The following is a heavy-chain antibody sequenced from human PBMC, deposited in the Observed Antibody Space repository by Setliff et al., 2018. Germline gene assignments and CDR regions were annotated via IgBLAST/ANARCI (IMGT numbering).Heavy chain of an antibody. J-gene: IGHJ4*02. Sequence: ASVKVSCKASGYTFSNYGITWVRQAPGQGLEWMGWISAYSGNTKYAQKLQGRVTMTTDTSTTTAYLELRSLTSDDTAVYYCSRLVRYCTTTSCQGASGAEYWGQGTLVTVSS. CDR3: SRLVRYCTTTSCQGASGAEY. D-gene: IGHD2-2*01. V-gene: IGHV1-18*01. CDR1: GYTFSNYG. CDR2: ISAYSGNT.